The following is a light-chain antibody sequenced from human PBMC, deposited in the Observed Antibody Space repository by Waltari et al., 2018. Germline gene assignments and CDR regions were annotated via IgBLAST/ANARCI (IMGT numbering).Light chain of an antibody. CDR3: QQGDNYPFT. CDR1: QGISSY. V-gene: IGKV1D-13*01. CDR2: QTT. J-gene: IGKJ3*01. Sequence: IQMSQSPSSLSASVGDRVTITCRASQGISSYLNWYQQKPGKAPKLLISQTTSLASGVPEMFSGSGSGTDFTLTISGLQSDDFATYYCQQGDNYPFTFGPGTKLDIK.